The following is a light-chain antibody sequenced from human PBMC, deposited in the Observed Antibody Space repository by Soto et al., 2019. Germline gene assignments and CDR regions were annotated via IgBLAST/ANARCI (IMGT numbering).Light chain of an antibody. V-gene: IGLV4-69*01. J-gene: IGLJ3*02. CDR2: LNSDGSH. CDR1: SGHNSYA. Sequence: QPVLTQPPSASASLGASVKLTCTLSSGHNSYAIAWHQQQPEKGPRYLMKLNSDGSHSKGDGIPDRFSGSSSGAERYLTISSLQSEDEAEYYCQTWSTDTRVFGGGTKVTVL. CDR3: QTWSTDTRV.